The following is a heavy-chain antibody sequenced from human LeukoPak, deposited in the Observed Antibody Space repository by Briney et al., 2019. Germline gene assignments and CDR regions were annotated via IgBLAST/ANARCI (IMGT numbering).Heavy chain of an antibody. CDR3: ARGATKVTSVIHMDV. J-gene: IGHJ6*03. CDR1: GYTFTNHG. CDR2: ITPYNGYT. D-gene: IGHD4-17*01. V-gene: IGHV1-18*01. Sequence: ASVKVSCKASGYTFTNHGIHWVRQAPGQGFEWMGWITPYNGYTNYALKFQDRVTMTTDTSTSTVYMEPRSLISDDTAVYYCARGATKVTSVIHMDVWGKGTTVIVSS.